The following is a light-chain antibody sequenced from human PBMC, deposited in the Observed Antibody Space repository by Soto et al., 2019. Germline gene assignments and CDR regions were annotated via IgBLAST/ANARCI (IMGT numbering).Light chain of an antibody. Sequence: QSALTQPRSVSGSPGQSVTISCTGTSSDVGHYNSVSWYQQHPGKAPKLMIYDVSKWPSGVPDRFSGSKSGNTASLTISGLQAEDEADYYCCSYAGRYTYVFGAGTKLTVL. J-gene: IGLJ1*01. CDR1: SSDVGHYNS. CDR3: CSYAGRYTYV. CDR2: DVS. V-gene: IGLV2-11*01.